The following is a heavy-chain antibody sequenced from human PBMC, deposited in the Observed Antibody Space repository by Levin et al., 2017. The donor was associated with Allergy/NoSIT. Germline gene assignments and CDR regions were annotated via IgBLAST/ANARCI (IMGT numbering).Heavy chain of an antibody. Sequence: SETLSLTCIVSGASISSYHWSWIRQPPGKGLEWIGYIYYSGSTNYNPSLKSRVTMSVDTSRNQFSLTLNSVTAADTAVYYGARDRVVASSGTYYYYGMAVWGQGTTVTVSS. CDR2: IYYSGST. J-gene: IGHJ6*02. CDR3: ARDRVVASSGTYYYYGMAV. CDR1: GASISSYH. D-gene: IGHD2-15*01. V-gene: IGHV4-59*01.